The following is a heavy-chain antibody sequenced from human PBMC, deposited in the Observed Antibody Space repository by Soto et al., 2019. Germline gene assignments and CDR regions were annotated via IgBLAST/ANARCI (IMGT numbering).Heavy chain of an antibody. CDR1: GFTFSDYY. Sequence: RRLSFAASGFTFSDYYMSWIRQAPGKGLEWVSYISSSGSTIYYADSVKGRFTISRDNAKNSLYLQMNSMRAEDTAVYYCARDSDLSSGYDLAYWGQGTLVTVSS. J-gene: IGHJ4*02. CDR2: ISSSGSTI. D-gene: IGHD5-12*01. V-gene: IGHV3-11*01. CDR3: ARDSDLSSGYDLAY.